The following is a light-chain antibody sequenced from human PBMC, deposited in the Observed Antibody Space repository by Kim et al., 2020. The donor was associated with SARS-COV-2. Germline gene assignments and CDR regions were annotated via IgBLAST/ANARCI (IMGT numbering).Light chain of an antibody. V-gene: IGLV3-1*01. CDR3: QAWDSSTAV. CDR1: KLGDKY. J-gene: IGLJ2*01. CDR2: PDS. Sequence: SYELTQPPSVSVSPGQTASITCSGDKLGDKYACXYQQKPGQSPVLVIYPDSKRPSGIPERFSGSNSGNTATLTISGTQALDEADYYCQAWDSSTAVFGGG.